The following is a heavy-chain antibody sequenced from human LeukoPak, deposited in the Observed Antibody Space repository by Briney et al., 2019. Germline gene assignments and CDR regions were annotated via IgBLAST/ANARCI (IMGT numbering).Heavy chain of an antibody. J-gene: IGHJ4*02. V-gene: IGHV4-4*07. CDR2: ISTSGST. CDR3: ARGKQYAVDY. Sequence: SETLSLTCTVSGGSISGSYYWTWIRQPAGKGLEWIGRISTSGSTNYDPSLKSRVTISVDKSNNQFSLMLSSVTAEDTAVYYCARGKQYAVDYWGQGILVTVSS. CDR1: GGSISGSYY. D-gene: IGHD6-19*01.